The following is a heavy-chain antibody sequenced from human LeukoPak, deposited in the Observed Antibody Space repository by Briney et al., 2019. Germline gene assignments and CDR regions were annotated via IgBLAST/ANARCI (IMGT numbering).Heavy chain of an antibody. V-gene: IGHV3-33*01. CDR2: IGSDGRNK. CDR3: ARDDLVLDENGFDM. J-gene: IGHJ3*02. Sequence: GGSLRLSCEASGFTFSSYGIHWVRQSPAKGLEWVAVIGSDGRNKFYADSVAGRFSVSRDNFKNTLFLQMNSLRAEDTGVYFCARDDLVLDENGFDMWGRGTMVTVSS. CDR1: GFTFSSYG. D-gene: IGHD2-21*01.